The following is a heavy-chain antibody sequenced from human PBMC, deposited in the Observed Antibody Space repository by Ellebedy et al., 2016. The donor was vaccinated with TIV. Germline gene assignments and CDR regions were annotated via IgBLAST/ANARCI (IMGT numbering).Heavy chain of an antibody. J-gene: IGHJ4*02. CDR3: ARHPDSLLDY. Sequence: GESLKISCKDFGYTFNKSWIAWVRQMPGKGLEWMGIIYPGDSDTRYSPSFQGQVTISADKSISTTYLQWSSLKASDTAMYYCARHPDSLLDYWGQGTLVTVSS. CDR2: IYPGDSDT. CDR1: GYTFNKSW. D-gene: IGHD2-15*01. V-gene: IGHV5-51*01.